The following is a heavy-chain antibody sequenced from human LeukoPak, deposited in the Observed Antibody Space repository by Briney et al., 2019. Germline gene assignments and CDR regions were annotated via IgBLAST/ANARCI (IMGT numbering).Heavy chain of an antibody. CDR1: GFTLSSYS. Sequence: GGSLRLSCAASGFTLSSYSMHWVRQAPGKGLEFVSAISKNGRNTYYANSVRGRFTISRDISKNTLYLQLGSLRPEDMAVYYCARVDSGSACASWGQGILVTVSS. D-gene: IGHD6-19*01. V-gene: IGHV3-64*01. CDR3: ARVDSGSACAS. J-gene: IGHJ1*01. CDR2: ISKNGRNT.